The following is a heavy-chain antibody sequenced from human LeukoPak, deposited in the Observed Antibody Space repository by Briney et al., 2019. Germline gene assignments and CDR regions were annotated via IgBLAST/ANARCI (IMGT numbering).Heavy chain of an antibody. J-gene: IGHJ4*02. V-gene: IGHV3-48*01. D-gene: IGHD5-12*01. CDR1: GFTFSSYS. CDR3: AREIYSGPRGY. CDR2: ISSSSSTI. Sequence: PGGSLRLSCAASGFTFSSYSMNWVRQAPGKGLEWVSYISSSSSTIYYADSVKGRFTISRDNSKNTLYLQMNSLRAEDTAVYYCAREIYSGPRGYWGQGTLVTVSS.